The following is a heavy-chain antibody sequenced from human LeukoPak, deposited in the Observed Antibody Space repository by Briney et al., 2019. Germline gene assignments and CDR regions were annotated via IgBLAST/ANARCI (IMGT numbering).Heavy chain of an antibody. J-gene: IGHJ4*02. CDR1: GITFSSYA. Sequence: PGGSLRLSCAASGITFSSYAMSWVRQAPGKGLEWVSAISGSGGSTYYADSVKGRFTISRDNSKNTLYLQMNSLRAEDTAVYYCAKSYYGSGSYYPYYWGQGTLVTVSS. CDR3: AKSYYGSGSYYPYY. D-gene: IGHD3-10*01. CDR2: ISGSGGST. V-gene: IGHV3-23*01.